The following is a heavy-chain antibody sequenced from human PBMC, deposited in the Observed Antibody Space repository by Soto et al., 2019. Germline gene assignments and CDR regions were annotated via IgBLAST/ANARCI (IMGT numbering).Heavy chain of an antibody. CDR3: AKDHGDYYGSGIGH. V-gene: IGHV3-23*01. CDR2: ITGSGSTT. CDR1: GFTFSIYA. J-gene: IGHJ5*02. D-gene: IGHD3-10*01. Sequence: GGSLRLSCAASGFTFSIYAMSWVRQAPGKGLEWVSHITGSGSTTYYADSVKGRFTISRDNSNNTLYLQMNSLRADYTAVYYCAKDHGDYYGSGIGHWGQGTLVTVSS.